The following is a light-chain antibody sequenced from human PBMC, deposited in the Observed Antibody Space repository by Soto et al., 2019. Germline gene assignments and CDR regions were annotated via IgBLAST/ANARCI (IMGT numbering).Light chain of an antibody. Sequence: DIQMTQSPSSLSASVGDRVTITFQASQDIRNSLNWYQQKPGRAPKLLIYDASNVETGVPSRFSGTGSGTHFSFSISSLQPEGFATYYCQQYDYLVTFGQGTRLEIK. CDR3: QQYDYLVT. CDR2: DAS. CDR1: QDIRNS. J-gene: IGKJ5*01. V-gene: IGKV1-33*01.